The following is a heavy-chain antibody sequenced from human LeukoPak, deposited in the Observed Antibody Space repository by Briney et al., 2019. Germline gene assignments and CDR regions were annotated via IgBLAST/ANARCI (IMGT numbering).Heavy chain of an antibody. CDR2: IWFDGSNK. J-gene: IGHJ4*02. V-gene: IGHV3-33*01. Sequence: QPGGSLRLFCAAPGFTFSSYGMHWVRQAPGKGLGWVSVIWFDGSNKYYADSVKGRFTISRDNSKNTLYLQMNSLRAEDTAVYYCARYGSGSTIDYWGQGTLVTVSS. D-gene: IGHD3-10*01. CDR1: GFTFSSYG. CDR3: ARYGSGSTIDY.